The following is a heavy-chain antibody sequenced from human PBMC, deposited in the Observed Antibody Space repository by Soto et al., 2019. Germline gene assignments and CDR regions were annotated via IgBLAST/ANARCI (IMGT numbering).Heavy chain of an antibody. D-gene: IGHD6-25*01. J-gene: IGHJ6*02. CDR3: ARPFVGRLQETYYYYGMDV. CDR1: GFTFSSYG. CDR2: IWYDGSNK. Sequence: SGFTFSSYGMHWVRQAPGKGLEWVAVIWYDGSNKYYADSVKGRFTISRDNSKNTLYLQMNSLRAEDTAVYYCARPFVGRLQETYYYYGMDVWGQGTTVTVSS. V-gene: IGHV3-33*01.